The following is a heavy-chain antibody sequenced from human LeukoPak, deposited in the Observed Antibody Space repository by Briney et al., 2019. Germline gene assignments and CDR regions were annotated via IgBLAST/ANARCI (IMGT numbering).Heavy chain of an antibody. Sequence: PSETLSLTCAVYGGSFSGYYWSWIRQPPGKGLEWIGRIYTSGSTNYNPSLKSRVTISVDTSKNQFSLKLSSVTAADTAVYYCARVGREGYYYYMDVWGKGTTVTISS. D-gene: IGHD1-14*01. V-gene: IGHV4-4*08. J-gene: IGHJ6*03. CDR3: ARVGREGYYYYMDV. CDR2: IYTSGST. CDR1: GGSFSGYY.